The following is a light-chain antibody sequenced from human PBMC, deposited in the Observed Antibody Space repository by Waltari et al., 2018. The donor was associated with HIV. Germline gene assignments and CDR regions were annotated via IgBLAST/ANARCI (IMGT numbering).Light chain of an antibody. V-gene: IGKV2-28*01. CDR3: MQALHTWT. CDR1: RSLLHSNGYNY. Sequence: DIVMTQSPLSLPVTPGEPASISCRSSRSLLHSNGYNYLDWYLQKPGQSSQLLIYLGSNRASGVPDRFSGSGSGTDFTLKISRVEAEDVGVYYCMQALHTWTFGQGTKVEIK. J-gene: IGKJ1*01. CDR2: LGS.